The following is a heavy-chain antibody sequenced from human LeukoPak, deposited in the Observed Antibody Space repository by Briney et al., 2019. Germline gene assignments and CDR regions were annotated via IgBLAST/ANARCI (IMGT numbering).Heavy chain of an antibody. CDR1: GFTFSSYS. D-gene: IGHD5-18*01. CDR2: ISSSGSTI. J-gene: IGHJ3*02. V-gene: IGHV3-48*04. Sequence: HTGGSLRLSCAASGFTFSSYSMTWVRQAPGKGLEWVSYISSSGSTIYYADSVKGRFTISRDNAKNSLYLQMNSLRAEDTAVYYCASPAFDTAWGHDAFDIWGQGTMVTVSS. CDR3: ASPAFDTAWGHDAFDI.